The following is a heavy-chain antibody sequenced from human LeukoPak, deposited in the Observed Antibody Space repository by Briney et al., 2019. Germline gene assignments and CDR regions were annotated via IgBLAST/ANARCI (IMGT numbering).Heavy chain of an antibody. CDR1: GDSVSSNSVT. D-gene: IGHD2-2*01. CDR3: ARRLTQYDCFDP. CDR2: TYYRSTWYN. V-gene: IGHV6-1*01. Sequence: SQTLSRTCAISGDSVSSNSVTWNWIRQSPSRGLEWLGRTYYRSTWYNDHAVSVRGRITVNPDTSKNQFSLHLNSVTPEDTAVYYCARRLTQYDCFDPWGQGILVTVSS. J-gene: IGHJ5*02.